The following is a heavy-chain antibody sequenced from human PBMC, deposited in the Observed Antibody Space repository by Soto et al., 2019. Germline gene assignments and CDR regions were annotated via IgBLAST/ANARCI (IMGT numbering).Heavy chain of an antibody. CDR1: GGSLSAFS. V-gene: IGHV4-34*01. CDR2: INHLGSI. J-gene: IGHJ6*03. CDR3: ARGGISHWAYFYYMDV. Sequence: PQTLSLTCIVSGGSLSAFSWSWIRQPPGMALEWIGEINHLGSINYNPSLKSRVTMSVDTSKNQFSLTLNSVTAADTATYYCARGGISHWAYFYYMDVWDRGTTVT. D-gene: IGHD2-21*01.